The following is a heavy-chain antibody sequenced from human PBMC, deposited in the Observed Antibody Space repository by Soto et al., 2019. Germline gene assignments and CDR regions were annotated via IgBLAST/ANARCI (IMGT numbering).Heavy chain of an antibody. J-gene: IGHJ4*02. Sequence: QELLVQSGGGVVQPGRSLRLSCAVSGSIFRGYGMHWVRQAPGKGLEWVAVIWYDGSIKYYADSVKGRFTISRDNSKNMLDLQMDSLRAEDTAVYYCTRDGIGGTVFRGFRDYWGQGTLVTVSS. CDR1: GSIFRGYG. D-gene: IGHD1-7*01. CDR2: IWYDGSIK. V-gene: IGHV3-33*01. CDR3: TRDGIGGTVFRGFRDY.